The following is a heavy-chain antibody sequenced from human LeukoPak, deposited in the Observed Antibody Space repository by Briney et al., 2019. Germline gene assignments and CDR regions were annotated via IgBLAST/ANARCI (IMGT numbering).Heavy chain of an antibody. V-gene: IGHV4-39*01. D-gene: IGHD6-13*01. J-gene: IGHJ5*02. CDR1: GGSISSAGYY. Sequence: SETLSLTCTVSGGSISSAGYYWGWIRQPPGMGLEWIGSIHYSGSTYYNPSLKSRLTISVDTSKNQFSLKVSSVTAADTALYYCARSGYSSSSHSGPWGQGTLVTVSS. CDR3: ARSGYSSSSHSGP. CDR2: IHYSGST.